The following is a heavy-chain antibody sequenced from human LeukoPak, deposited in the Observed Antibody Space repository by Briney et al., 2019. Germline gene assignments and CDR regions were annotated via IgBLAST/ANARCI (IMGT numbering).Heavy chain of an antibody. CDR1: GFTFSIYA. V-gene: IGHV3-30-3*02. D-gene: IGHD5-18*01. Sequence: PGGSLRLSCAASGFTFSIYAFHWVRQAPGKGLEWVAFISEDAGSNKYYADSVKGRFTISRDNSKNTLYLQMNSLRAEDTAVYYCAKSERGYSYGLFDYWGQGTLVTVSS. CDR3: AKSERGYSYGLFDY. CDR2: ISEDAGSNK. J-gene: IGHJ4*02.